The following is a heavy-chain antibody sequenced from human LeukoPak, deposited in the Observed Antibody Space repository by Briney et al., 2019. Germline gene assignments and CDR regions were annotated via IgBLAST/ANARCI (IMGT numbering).Heavy chain of an antibody. D-gene: IGHD3-22*01. CDR2: FVPEDGET. CDR1: GYTLTELS. CDR3: ATDAAGYDSSGYYYVY. J-gene: IGHJ4*02. Sequence: ASVKVSCKVSGYTLTELSMHWVRQAPGKGPEWMGGFVPEDGETIYAQKFQGRVTMTEDTSTDTAYMELSSLRSEDTAVYYCATDAAGYDSSGYYYVYWGQGTLVTVSS. V-gene: IGHV1-24*01.